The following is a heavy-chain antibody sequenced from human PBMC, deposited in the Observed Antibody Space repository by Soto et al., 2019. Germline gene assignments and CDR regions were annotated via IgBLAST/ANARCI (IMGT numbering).Heavy chain of an antibody. D-gene: IGHD6-13*01. CDR2: IYYSGST. CDR3: ARDVIAAEVGMFDP. J-gene: IGHJ5*02. Sequence: SETLSLTCTVSGGSISSYYWSWIRQPPGKGLEWIGYIYYSGSTNYNPSLKSRVTISVDTSKNQFSPKLSSVTAADTAVYYCARDVIAAEVGMFDPWGQGTLVTVSS. V-gene: IGHV4-59*01. CDR1: GGSISSYY.